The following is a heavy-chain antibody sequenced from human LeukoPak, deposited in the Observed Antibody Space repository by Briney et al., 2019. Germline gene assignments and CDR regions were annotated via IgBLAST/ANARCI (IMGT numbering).Heavy chain of an antibody. CDR2: ISSSSSTI. V-gene: IGHV3-48*01. Sequence: GGSLRLSCAASGFTFSSYSMNWVRQAQGQGLEWVSYISSSSSTIYYADSVRGRFTISRDNAKNSLYLQMNSLRAEATAVYYCASHPRAAAFDIWGQGTMVTVSS. CDR1: GFTFSSYS. J-gene: IGHJ3*02. CDR3: ASHPRAAAFDI.